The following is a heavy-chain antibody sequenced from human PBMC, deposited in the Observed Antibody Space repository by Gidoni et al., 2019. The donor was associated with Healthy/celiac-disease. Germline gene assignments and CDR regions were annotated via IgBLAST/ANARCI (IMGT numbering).Heavy chain of an antibody. J-gene: IGHJ4*02. CDR1: GYSFTSYR. Sequence: EFPLVPSGAEVKKPWESLRISCKGSGYSFTSYRISWVRQMPGKGLEWLGRIDPSESYTNYSPSFQGHVTISADKSISTAYLQWSSLKASDTAMYYCASNHRGDGYNWGDYWGQGTLVTVSS. CDR2: IDPSESYT. D-gene: IGHD5-12*01. CDR3: ASNHRGDGYNWGDY. V-gene: IGHV5-10-1*03.